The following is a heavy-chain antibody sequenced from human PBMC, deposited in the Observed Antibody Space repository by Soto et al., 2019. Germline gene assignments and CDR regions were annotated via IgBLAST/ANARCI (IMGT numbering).Heavy chain of an antibody. CDR2: IYPGDSDT. V-gene: IGHV5-51*01. D-gene: IGHD3-10*01. Sequence: LGESLKISCKGSGYTFTSYWISWVRQMPGEGLEWMGAIYPGDSDTRYSPSFQGQVTISADKSISTAYMQWSSLQASDSAIFYCARRHGNAGWFSDYWGQGTVVTVSS. J-gene: IGHJ4*02. CDR1: GYTFTSYW. CDR3: ARRHGNAGWFSDY.